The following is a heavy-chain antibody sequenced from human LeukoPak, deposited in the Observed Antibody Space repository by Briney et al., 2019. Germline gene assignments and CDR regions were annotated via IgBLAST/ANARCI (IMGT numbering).Heavy chain of an antibody. D-gene: IGHD6-19*01. J-gene: IGHJ4*02. CDR3: ARGWYNFDY. V-gene: IGHV3-23*01. CDR1: GAISSNYA. CDR2: INNSGDRR. Sequence: GGSQRLSCAAAGAISSNYARGWGNQAPGKGLEWVSGINNSGDRRFYADSVKGRFTISRDNSKNTLYLQMNSLRAEDTAVYYCARGWYNFDYWGQGTRVTVSS.